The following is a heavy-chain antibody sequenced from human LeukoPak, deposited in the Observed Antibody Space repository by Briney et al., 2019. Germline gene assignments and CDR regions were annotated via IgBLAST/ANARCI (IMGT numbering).Heavy chain of an antibody. Sequence: GRSLRLSCAAYGFTFRSRAMHWVRQAPAKGLEWVARISYDGSDKYYADSVKGRFTISRDNSESTLSLQIISLRAEDTALYYCAREGTTYYSGLDVWGQGTTVTVSS. CDR2: ISYDGSDK. D-gene: IGHD2/OR15-2a*01. J-gene: IGHJ6*02. V-gene: IGHV3-30*04. CDR1: GFTFRSRA. CDR3: AREGTTYYSGLDV.